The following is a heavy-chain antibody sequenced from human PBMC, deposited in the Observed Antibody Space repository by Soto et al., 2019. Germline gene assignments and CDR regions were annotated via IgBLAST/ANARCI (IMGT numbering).Heavy chain of an antibody. CDR2: MRSKADNYET. CDR1: GFTFSASH. J-gene: IGHJ4*02. D-gene: IGHD2-2*01. Sequence: EVQLVESGGGSVQPGESLKLSCSTSGFTFSASHMHWVRQAPGKGLEWVGHMRSKADNYETAYGASVRGRFTVSRDDSKNTGNLQMDSLKAEDTAVYYCARQAVSCHDFWGQGTLVTVSS. V-gene: IGHV3-73*01. CDR3: ARQAVSCHDF.